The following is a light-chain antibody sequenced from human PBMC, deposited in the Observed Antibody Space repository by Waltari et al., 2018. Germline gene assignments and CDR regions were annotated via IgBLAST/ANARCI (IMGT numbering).Light chain of an antibody. V-gene: IGLV6-57*03. CDR3: QSFDSSHVV. CDR2: EEN. CDR1: SANIVTNS. Sequence: FMLTQPHSVSESPGKTVTISCTRSSANIVTNSLQWSQQRPGSAPTKVIYEENQRPSGVPDRFSGSIDSSSNSASLIISGLKAEDEADYYCQSFDSSHVVFGGGTKLTVL. J-gene: IGLJ2*01.